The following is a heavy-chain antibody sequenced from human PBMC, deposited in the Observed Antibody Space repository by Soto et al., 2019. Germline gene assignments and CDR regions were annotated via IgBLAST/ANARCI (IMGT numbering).Heavy chain of an antibody. CDR3: ARGSGSGGYYHRPYYYYGTAV. CDR1: GGSFSGYC. D-gene: IGHD3-22*01. CDR2: INHSGST. J-gene: IGHJ6*02. V-gene: IGHV4-34*01. Sequence: SAAVSLTCARRGGSFSGYCWSWIRQPPGKGLELIGEINHSGSTNYNPSLKSRVTISVDTSKNQFSLKLSSVTAADTAVYYCARGSGSGGYYHRPYYYYGTAVWGQGTTVPVSS.